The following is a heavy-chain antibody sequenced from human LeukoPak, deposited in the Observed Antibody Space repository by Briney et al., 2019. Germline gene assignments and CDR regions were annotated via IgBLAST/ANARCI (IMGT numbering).Heavy chain of an antibody. CDR3: ARWASSSWYYFDY. CDR1: GYTFTTYA. J-gene: IGHJ4*02. V-gene: IGHV1-3*01. CDR2: INAGNGNT. D-gene: IGHD6-13*01. Sequence: GASVKVSCKTSGYTFTTYAIHWVRQAPGQRLEWMGWINAGNGNTKYSQKFQGRVTITRDTSASTAYMGLSSLRSEDTAVYYCARWASSSWYYFDYWGQGTLVTVSS.